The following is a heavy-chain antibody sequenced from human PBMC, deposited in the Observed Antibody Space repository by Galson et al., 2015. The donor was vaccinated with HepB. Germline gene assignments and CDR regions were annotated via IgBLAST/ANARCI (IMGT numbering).Heavy chain of an antibody. V-gene: IGHV3-7*01. CDR2: IKGDGSEE. CDR1: GFTFSPIW. Sequence: SLRLSCAASGFTFSPIWMSWVRQAPGKGLEWVANIKGDGSEEYYVDSVKGRFTISRDNARNSLYLQMNSLRAEDTAVYFCARVADSDYGDHAHFDYWGQGILVTVSS. D-gene: IGHD4-17*01. J-gene: IGHJ4*02. CDR3: ARVADSDYGDHAHFDY.